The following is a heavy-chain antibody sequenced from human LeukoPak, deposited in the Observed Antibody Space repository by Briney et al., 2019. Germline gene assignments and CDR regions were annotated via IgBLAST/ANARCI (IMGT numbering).Heavy chain of an antibody. CDR2: INPSGGST. Sequence: ASVKVSCKASGYTFTSYYMHWVRQAPGQGLEWMGIINPSGGSTSYAQKFQGRVTITRDTSASTAYMELSSLRSEDTAVYYCARTGWGHFDYWGQGTLVTVSS. V-gene: IGHV1-46*01. CDR3: ARTGWGHFDY. CDR1: GYTFTSYY. D-gene: IGHD6-19*01. J-gene: IGHJ4*02.